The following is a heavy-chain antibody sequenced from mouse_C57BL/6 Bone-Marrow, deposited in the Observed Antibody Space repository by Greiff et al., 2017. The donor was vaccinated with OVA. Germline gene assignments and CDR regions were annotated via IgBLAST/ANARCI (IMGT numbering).Heavy chain of an antibody. CDR1: GFTFSDYG. Sequence: EVKLVESGGGLVKPGGSLKLSCAASGFTFSDYGMHWVRQAPEKGLEWVAYISSGSSTIYYADTVKGRFTISRDNAKNTLFLQMTSLRSEDTAMYYCATYYGSSHWYFEVWGTGTTVTVSS. J-gene: IGHJ1*03. CDR2: ISSGSSTI. CDR3: ATYYGSSHWYFEV. V-gene: IGHV5-17*01. D-gene: IGHD1-1*01.